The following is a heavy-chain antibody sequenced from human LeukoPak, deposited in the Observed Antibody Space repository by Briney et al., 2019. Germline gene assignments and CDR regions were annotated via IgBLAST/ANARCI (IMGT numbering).Heavy chain of an antibody. CDR1: GFTFSSYS. CDR3: AAGNDYYFDY. Sequence: GCSLRLSCPASGFTFSSYSMNWVRQAPGKGLEWVSSISSSSSYIYYADSVKGRFTISRDNTKNSLYLQMNSLRAEDTAVYYCAAGNDYYFDYWGQGTLVTVSS. V-gene: IGHV3-21*01. D-gene: IGHD1-1*01. J-gene: IGHJ4*02. CDR2: ISSSSSYI.